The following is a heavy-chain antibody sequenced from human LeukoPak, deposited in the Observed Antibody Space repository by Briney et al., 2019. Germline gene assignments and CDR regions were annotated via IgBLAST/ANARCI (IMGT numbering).Heavy chain of an antibody. J-gene: IGHJ5*02. CDR2: ISSDGTTT. Sequence: PGGSLRLSCAASAFTFSRYWMHWVRQTPGEGLVWVSRISSDGTTTTYADSVKGRFTISRDNARNTLYLQMNSLRAKDTAVYYCARFAYDSGSLSWGQGALVTVSS. D-gene: IGHD3-10*01. V-gene: IGHV3-74*01. CDR1: AFTFSRYW. CDR3: ARFAYDSGSLS.